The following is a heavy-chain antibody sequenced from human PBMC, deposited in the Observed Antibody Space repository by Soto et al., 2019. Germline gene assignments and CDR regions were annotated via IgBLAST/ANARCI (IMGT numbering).Heavy chain of an antibody. Sequence: QVHLVESGGGVVQPGRSLRLSCAASGFTFRGYAMHWLRQAPGKGLEWVAVISYDGSNKYYADSVKGRITISRDNSKNTVYLQMNSLRTEDTAVYYCARALYYHDSSGYYQIDIWGQGTMVTVSS. J-gene: IGHJ3*02. CDR2: ISYDGSNK. V-gene: IGHV3-30-3*01. CDR1: GFTFRGYA. CDR3: ARALYYHDSSGYYQIDI. D-gene: IGHD3-22*01.